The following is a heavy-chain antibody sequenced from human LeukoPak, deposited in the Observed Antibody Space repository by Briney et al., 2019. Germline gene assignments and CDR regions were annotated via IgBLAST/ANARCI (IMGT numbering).Heavy chain of an antibody. Sequence: GGSLRLSCAASGFTVSSNYMSWVRQAPGKGLEWVSVIYSGGSTYYADSVKGRFTISRDNSKNTLYLQMNCLRAEDTAVYYCAKHTYYYDSSGYYSTGNIDYWGQGTLVTVSS. CDR3: AKHTYYYDSSGYYSTGNIDY. V-gene: IGHV3-53*01. D-gene: IGHD3-22*01. CDR1: GFTVSSNY. CDR2: IYSGGST. J-gene: IGHJ4*02.